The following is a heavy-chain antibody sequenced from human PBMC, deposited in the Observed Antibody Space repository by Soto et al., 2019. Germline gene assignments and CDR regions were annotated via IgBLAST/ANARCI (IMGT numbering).Heavy chain of an antibody. CDR1: GFTFNTYA. CDR2: IGGNDGRT. CDR3: SKADSAMISFDS. Sequence: EVQLLESGGGLVQPGGSLRLSCAASGFTFNTYAMNWVRQAPGKGLEWVSTIGGNDGRTYYADFVKGRFTISRDNSKTPLNLKMTGRRPEATPIYSCSKADSAMISFDSWAWEPWSPSPQ. D-gene: IGHD3-16*01. J-gene: IGHJ4*02. V-gene: IGHV3-23*01.